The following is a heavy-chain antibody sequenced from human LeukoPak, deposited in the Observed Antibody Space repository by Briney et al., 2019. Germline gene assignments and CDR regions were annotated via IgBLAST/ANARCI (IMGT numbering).Heavy chain of an antibody. J-gene: IGHJ4*02. D-gene: IGHD3-22*01. CDR2: ISAYNGNT. Sequence: GASVKVSCKASGYTFTGYYMHWVRQAPGQGLEWMGWISAYNGNTNYAQKLQGRVTMTTDTSTSTAYMELRSLRSDDTAVYYCARACGNYDSSGYYFDYWGQGTLVTVSS. V-gene: IGHV1-18*04. CDR3: ARACGNYDSSGYYFDY. CDR1: GYTFTGYY.